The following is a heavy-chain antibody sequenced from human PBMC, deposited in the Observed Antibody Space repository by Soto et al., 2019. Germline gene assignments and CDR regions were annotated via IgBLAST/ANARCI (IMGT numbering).Heavy chain of an antibody. CDR2: TYYRSKWYN. CDR1: GDSVSSNSAA. CDR3: ARGDHRQPSLRGAPIYYYGMDV. J-gene: IGHJ6*02. D-gene: IGHD3-10*01. V-gene: IGHV6-1*01. Sequence: PSQTLSLTCAISGDSVSSNSAAWNWIRQSPSRGLEWLGRTYYRSKWYNDYAVSVKSRITINPDTSKNQFSLQLNSVTPEDTAVYYCARGDHRQPSLRGAPIYYYGMDVWGQGTTVTVSS.